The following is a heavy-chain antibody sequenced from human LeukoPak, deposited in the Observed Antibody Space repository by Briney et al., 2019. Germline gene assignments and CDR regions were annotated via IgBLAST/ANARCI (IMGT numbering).Heavy chain of an antibody. J-gene: IGHJ4*02. CDR2: MNPNSGNT. D-gene: IGHD3-22*01. CDR3: ARGAVDYYDSSGYLDY. Sequence: ASVKVSCKASGYTFTSYDINWVRQATGQGLEWMGWMNPNSGNTGYAQKFQGRVTITADKSTSTAYMELSSLRSEDTAVYYCARGAVDYYDSSGYLDYWGQGTLVTVSS. CDR1: GYTFTSYD. V-gene: IGHV1-8*03.